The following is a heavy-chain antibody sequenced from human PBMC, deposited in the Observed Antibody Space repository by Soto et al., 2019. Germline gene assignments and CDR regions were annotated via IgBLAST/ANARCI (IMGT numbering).Heavy chain of an antibody. CDR2: ISYDGSNK. J-gene: IGHJ5*02. CDR3: ARDASRDDFWSGYRKTNCFDP. Sequence: GGSLRLSCAASGFTFSSYAMHWVRQAPGKGLEWVAVISYDGSNKYYADSVKGRFTISRDNSKNTLYLQMNSLRAEDTAVYYCARDASRDDFWSGYRKTNCFDPWGQATLVTVSS. D-gene: IGHD3-3*01. CDR1: GFTFSSYA. V-gene: IGHV3-30-3*01.